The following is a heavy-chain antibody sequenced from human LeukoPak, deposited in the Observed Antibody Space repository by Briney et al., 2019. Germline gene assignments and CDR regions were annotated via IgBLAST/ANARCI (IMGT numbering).Heavy chain of an antibody. CDR2: ISGSGYTT. J-gene: IGHJ4*02. CDR3: ATKVAGRNHFDY. V-gene: IGHV3-23*01. D-gene: IGHD6-19*01. Sequence: PGGSLRLSCAASGFTFSNYGMSWVRQAPGKGLEWVSVISGSGYTTYYADSVKGRFTISRDNSKNTVYLQMNSLRAEDTAVYYCATKVAGRNHFDYWGQGTLVTVSS. CDR1: GFTFSNYG.